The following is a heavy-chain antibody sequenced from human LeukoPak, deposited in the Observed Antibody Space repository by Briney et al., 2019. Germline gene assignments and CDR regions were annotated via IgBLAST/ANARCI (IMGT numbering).Heavy chain of an antibody. D-gene: IGHD4-17*01. V-gene: IGHV4-34*01. CDR1: GGSLSGYY. CDR3: ARSIYGDYVAAFDY. Sequence: PSETLSLTCAVYGGSLSGYYWSWIRQPPGKGLEWIGEINHSGSTNYNPSLKSRVTISVDTSKNQFSLKLSSVTAADTAVYYCARSIYGDYVAAFDYWGQGTLVTVSS. CDR2: INHSGST. J-gene: IGHJ4*02.